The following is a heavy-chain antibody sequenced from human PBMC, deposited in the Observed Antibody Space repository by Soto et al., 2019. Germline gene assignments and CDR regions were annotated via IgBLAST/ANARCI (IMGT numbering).Heavy chain of an antibody. CDR3: AAPNPNMYYYDSSGPREYYFDY. J-gene: IGHJ4*02. CDR1: GFTFSSSS. D-gene: IGHD3-22*01. V-gene: IGHV1-58*01. CDR2: IVVGSGNT. Sequence: PVKVSFKASGFTFSSSSVQWVRQARGQRLEWIGWIVVGSGNTNYAQKFQERVTITRDMSTSTAYMELSSLRSEDTAVYYCAAPNPNMYYYDSSGPREYYFDYWGQGTLVTVSS.